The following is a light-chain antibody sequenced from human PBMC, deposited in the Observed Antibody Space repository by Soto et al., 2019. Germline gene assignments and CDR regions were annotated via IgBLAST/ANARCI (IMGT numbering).Light chain of an antibody. Sequence: QSVLTQPPSVSGSPGQSVTISCTGTSNDVGGYNYVAWYQQHPGKAPKIMIYDVTKRPSGVPDRFSGSKSGNTASLTISGLQDDDEADYYGCSNAGNVEVFGTGTKVTV. CDR1: SNDVGGYNY. J-gene: IGLJ1*01. V-gene: IGLV2-11*01. CDR3: CSNAGNVEV. CDR2: DVT.